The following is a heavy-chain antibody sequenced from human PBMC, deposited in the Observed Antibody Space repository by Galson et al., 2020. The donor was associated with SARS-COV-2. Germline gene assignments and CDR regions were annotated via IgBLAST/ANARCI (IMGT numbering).Heavy chain of an antibody. V-gene: IGHV4-31*03. CDR1: ADSISSGGYY. D-gene: IGHD6-25*01. Sequence: SETLSLTCTVSADSISSGGYYWSWLRQHPGKGLEWIGYIHYSGSTYYNPSLKSRVTISVDTSKRQFSLKLSSVTAAATAGYYCARTSITAPGLPFDYWGQGTLVTVSS. CDR2: IHYSGST. CDR3: ARTSITAPGLPFDY. J-gene: IGHJ4*02.